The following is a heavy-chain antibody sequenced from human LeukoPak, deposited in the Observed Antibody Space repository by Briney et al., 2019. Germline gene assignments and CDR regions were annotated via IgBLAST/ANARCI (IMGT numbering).Heavy chain of an antibody. CDR1: GFTFSGFS. D-gene: IGHD2/OR15-2a*01. V-gene: IGHV3-64*02. Sequence: GGTLRLSCAASGFTFSGFSMHWIRQAPGRGLEYVSAINGNGDKTFYTDSVRGRFTIFRDNSKTALFLQMGSLRGEDTALYFCARIGMEDFYDLWGQGTLVTVSS. CDR2: INGNGDKT. CDR3: ARIGMEDFYDL. J-gene: IGHJ5*02.